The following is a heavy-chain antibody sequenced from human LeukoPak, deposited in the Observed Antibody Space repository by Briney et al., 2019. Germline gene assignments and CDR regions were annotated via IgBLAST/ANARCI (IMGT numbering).Heavy chain of an antibody. J-gene: IGHJ4*02. CDR3: AKPVGYSGYDLGY. Sequence: GGSLRLSCAASGFTFSSYGMHWVRQAPGKGLEWVAFIRYDGSNKYYAGSVKGRFTISRDNSKNTLYLQMNSLRAEDTAVYYCAKPVGYSGYDLGYWGQGTLVTVSS. V-gene: IGHV3-30*02. CDR2: IRYDGSNK. CDR1: GFTFSSYG. D-gene: IGHD5-12*01.